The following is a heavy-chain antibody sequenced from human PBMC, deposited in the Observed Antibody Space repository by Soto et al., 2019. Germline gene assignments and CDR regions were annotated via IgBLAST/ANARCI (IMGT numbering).Heavy chain of an antibody. CDR1: GGSITSYY. D-gene: IGHD3-10*01. CDR3: ARGGASGATTNY. Sequence: QVQLQESGPGLVKPSETLSLTCTVSGGSITSYYWSWLRQPPGKGLEWIGNIYYSGVTDYNPSLKRRVTMSVDTSRERFSLKLSSVTAADTAIYHCARGGASGATTNYWGRGTLVTVSS. CDR2: IYYSGVT. J-gene: IGHJ4*02. V-gene: IGHV4-59*01.